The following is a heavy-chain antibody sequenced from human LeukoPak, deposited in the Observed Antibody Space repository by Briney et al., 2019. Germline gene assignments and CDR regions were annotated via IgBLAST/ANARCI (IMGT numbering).Heavy chain of an antibody. J-gene: IGHJ2*01. CDR2: TSSSGSTI. Sequence: GGSLRLSCAASGFTFSDYYMSWIRQAPGKGLEWVSYTSSSGSTIYYADSVKGRFTISRDNSKNTLYLQMNSLRAEDTAVYYCARDAAGYAAGPYWYFDLWGRGTLVTVSS. D-gene: IGHD6-13*01. V-gene: IGHV3-11*04. CDR1: GFTFSDYY. CDR3: ARDAAGYAAGPYWYFDL.